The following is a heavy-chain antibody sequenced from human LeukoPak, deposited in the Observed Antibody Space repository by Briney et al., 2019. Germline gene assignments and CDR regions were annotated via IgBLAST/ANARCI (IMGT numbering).Heavy chain of an antibody. J-gene: IGHJ4*02. V-gene: IGHV3-74*01. CDR3: AATEYSGSYYRD. CDR1: GFTFSGYW. CDR2: INFDGSST. Sequence: GGSLRLSCAASGFTFSGYWMHWVRHAPGKGLVWVSRINFDGSSTAYADSVKGRFTISRDNAKNTLYLQMNSLRAEDTAVYYCAATEYSGSYYRDWGQGTLVSVSS. D-gene: IGHD1-26*01.